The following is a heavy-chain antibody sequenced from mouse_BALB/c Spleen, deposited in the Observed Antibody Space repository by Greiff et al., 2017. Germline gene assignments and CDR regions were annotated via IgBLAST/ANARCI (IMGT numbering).Heavy chain of an antibody. D-gene: IGHD2-4*01. Sequence: VQLQQSGAELVRPGASVTLSCKASGYTFTDYEMHWVKQTPVHGLEWIGAIDPETGGTAYNQKFKGKATLTADKSSSTAYMELRSLTSEDSAVYYCTRPMSTTVYAMDYWGQGTSVTVSA. V-gene: IGHV1-15*01. CDR2: IDPETGGT. CDR3: TRPMSTTVYAMDY. J-gene: IGHJ4*01. CDR1: GYTFTDYE.